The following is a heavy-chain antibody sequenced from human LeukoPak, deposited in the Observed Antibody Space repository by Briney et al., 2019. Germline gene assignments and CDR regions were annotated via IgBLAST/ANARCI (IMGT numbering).Heavy chain of an antibody. V-gene: IGHV3-15*01. Sequence: PGGSLRLSCAASGFTFSNAWMGWVRQAPGKGREWVGRIKSKTDGGTTDYAAPVKGRFTISRDDSKNTLYLQMNSLKTEDTAVHYCTSGGSDALRYFAPESYWGPGTLVTVSS. CDR2: IKSKTDGGTT. CDR1: GFTFSNAW. CDR3: TSGGSDALRYFAPESY. D-gene: IGHD3-9*01. J-gene: IGHJ4*02.